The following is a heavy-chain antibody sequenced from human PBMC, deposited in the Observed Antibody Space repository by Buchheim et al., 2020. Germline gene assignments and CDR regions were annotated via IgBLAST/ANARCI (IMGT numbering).Heavy chain of an antibody. Sequence: QVQLQESGPGLVKPSQTLSLTCTVSGGSISSGGYYWSWIRQHPGKGLEWIGYIYYSGSTYYNPSLKSRVTISVNTSKNQFSLKLSSVTAADTAVYYCARGRGNRYYYDSSGTAYFDYWGQGTL. CDR2: IYYSGST. CDR3: ARGRGNRYYYDSSGTAYFDY. D-gene: IGHD3-22*01. CDR1: GGSISSGGYY. V-gene: IGHV4-31*03. J-gene: IGHJ4*02.